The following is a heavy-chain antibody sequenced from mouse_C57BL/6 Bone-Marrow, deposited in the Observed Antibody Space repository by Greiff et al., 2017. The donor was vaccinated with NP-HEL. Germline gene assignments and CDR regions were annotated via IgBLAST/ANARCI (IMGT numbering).Heavy chain of an antibody. CDR3: ARSPFIMVTTDYAMDY. J-gene: IGHJ4*01. V-gene: IGHV1-39*01. CDR1: GYSFTDYN. CDR2: INPNYGTT. D-gene: IGHD2-2*01. Sequence: EVKLMESGPELVKPGASVKISCKASGYSFTDYNMNWVKQSNGKSLEWIGVINPNYGTTSYNQKFKGKATLTVDQSSSTAYMQLNSLTSEDSAVYYCARSPFIMVTTDYAMDYWGQGTSVTVSS.